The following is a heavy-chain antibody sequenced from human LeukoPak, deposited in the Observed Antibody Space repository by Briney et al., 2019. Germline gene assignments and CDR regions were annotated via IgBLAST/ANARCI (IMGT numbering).Heavy chain of an antibody. D-gene: IGHD1-26*01. Sequence: SETLSLTCAVYGGSFSGYYWSWIRQPPGKGLEWIGYIYYSGSTNYNPSLKSRVTISVDTSKNQFSLKLSSVTAADTAVYYCARAAYSGSYHSDYWGQGTLVTVSS. CDR2: IYYSGST. V-gene: IGHV4-59*01. CDR3: ARAAYSGSYHSDY. CDR1: GGSFSGYY. J-gene: IGHJ4*02.